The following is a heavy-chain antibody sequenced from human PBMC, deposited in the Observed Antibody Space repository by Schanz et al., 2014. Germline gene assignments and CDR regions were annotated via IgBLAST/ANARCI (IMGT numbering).Heavy chain of an antibody. D-gene: IGHD2-2*01. CDR1: GFTFRGHA. J-gene: IGHJ4*02. CDR3: IRGDIMVVPVAHF. V-gene: IGHV3-30*04. CDR2: ITYDGSNT. Sequence: VQLVESGGGLVQPGTSLRLSCAASGFTFRGHAMHWVRQPPGKGLEWVAIITYDGSNTYHADSVKGRFTISRDNSKNTLYLQMNSLRAEDTAVYYCIRGDIMVVPVAHFWGQGILVTVSS.